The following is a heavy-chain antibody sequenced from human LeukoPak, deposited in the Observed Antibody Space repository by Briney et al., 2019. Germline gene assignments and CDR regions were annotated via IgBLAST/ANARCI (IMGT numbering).Heavy chain of an antibody. J-gene: IGHJ3*01. Sequence: GGSLRLSCAASGFSFSSYAVHWVRQPPGRGLEWVAVISYDGNSKYYADFLKGRFTISRDNSKNTLYLQMNSLRAGDTAAYYCARVSSAYWEGGFDVWGQGTMVTVSS. CDR1: GFSFSSYA. CDR2: ISYDGNSK. V-gene: IGHV3-30-3*01. CDR3: ARVSSAYWEGGFDV. D-gene: IGHD1-26*01.